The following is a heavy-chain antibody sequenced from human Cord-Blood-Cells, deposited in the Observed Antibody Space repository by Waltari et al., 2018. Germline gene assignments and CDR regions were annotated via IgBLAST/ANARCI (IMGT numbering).Heavy chain of an antibody. CDR3: ATGSSSSDY. J-gene: IGHJ4*02. D-gene: IGHD6-6*01. V-gene: IGHV1-8*01. Sequence: QVQLVQSGAEVKKPGASVKVSCTASGDTFTRYDINWVRQATGQGLEWMGWMNPNSGNTGYAQKFQGRVTMTRNTSISTAYMELSSLRSEDTGVYYCATGSSSSDYWGQGTLVTVSS. CDR1: GDTFTRYD. CDR2: MNPNSGNT.